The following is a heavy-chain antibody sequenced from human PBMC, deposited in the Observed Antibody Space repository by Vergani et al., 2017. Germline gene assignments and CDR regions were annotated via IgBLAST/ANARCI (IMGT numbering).Heavy chain of an antibody. J-gene: IGHJ4*02. CDR3: ARDSGEDCSSTSCFMEDY. D-gene: IGHD2-2*01. CDR1: GGSISSGDYY. Sequence: QVQLQESGPGLVKPSQTLSLTCTVSGGSISSGDYYWSWLRQPPGKGLEWVGYIHYSRSTYYHPSLKSRVTIPVEPSQNQYSLKLSSVSAADTAVYYCARDSGEDCSSTSCFMEDYGGEGSLVTVSS. CDR2: IHYSRST. V-gene: IGHV4-30-4*08.